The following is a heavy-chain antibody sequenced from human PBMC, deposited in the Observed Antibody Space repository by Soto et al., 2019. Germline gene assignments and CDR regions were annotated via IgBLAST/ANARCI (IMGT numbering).Heavy chain of an antibody. CDR2: IGSAHDP. V-gene: IGHV3-13*05. J-gene: IGHJ6*02. CDR3: ARAYLGRLPRRADYYYALDF. CDR1: GFTFSTYD. Sequence: PGGSLRLSCAASGFTFSTYDMHWVRQVPGKGLEWVSAIGSAHDPYYLGSVKGRFSISRENAKNSLYLQMNSLTTGDTAVYYCARAYLGRLPRRADYYYALDFWGQGTPVTVSS. D-gene: IGHD1-26*01.